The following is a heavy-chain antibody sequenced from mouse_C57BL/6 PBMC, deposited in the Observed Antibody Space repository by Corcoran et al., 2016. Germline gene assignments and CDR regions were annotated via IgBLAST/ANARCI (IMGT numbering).Heavy chain of an antibody. Sequence: QIQLVQSGPELKKPGETVKISYKASGYTFTTYGMSWVKQAPGKGLKWMGWINTYSGVPTYADDFKGRFAFSLETSASTAYLQINNLKNEDTATYFCARSIYDGYYVDYWGQGTTLTVSS. CDR1: GYTFTTYG. J-gene: IGHJ2*01. CDR2: INTYSGVP. V-gene: IGHV9-3*01. CDR3: ARSIYDGYYVDY. D-gene: IGHD2-3*01.